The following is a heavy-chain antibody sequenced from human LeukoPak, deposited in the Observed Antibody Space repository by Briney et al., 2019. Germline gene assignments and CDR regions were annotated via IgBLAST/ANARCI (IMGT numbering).Heavy chain of an antibody. V-gene: IGHV1-45*02. CDR2: ITPFNGNT. Sequence: GASVKVSCKASGYTFTSYGISWVRQAPGQALEWMGWITPFNGNTNYAQKFQDRVTITRDRSMSTAYMELSSLRSEDTAMYYCARSSGYGSGSSYDAFDIWGQGTMVTVSS. CDR1: GYTFTSYG. CDR3: ARSSGYGSGSSYDAFDI. J-gene: IGHJ3*02. D-gene: IGHD3-10*01.